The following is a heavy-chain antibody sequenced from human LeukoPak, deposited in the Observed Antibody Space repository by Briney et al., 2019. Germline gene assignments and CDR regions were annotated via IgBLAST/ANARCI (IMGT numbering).Heavy chain of an antibody. CDR3: AKDRSCSGSSCNVGS. Sequence: GGSLRLSCAASGFTFSSFAMSWVRQAPGKGLEWVSAISGSGGSTFYADSVKGRFTISRDNSKNTLFLQMNGLRAEDTAVYYCAKDRSCSGSSCNVGSWGQGAMVTVSS. J-gene: IGHJ3*01. D-gene: IGHD2-2*01. CDR1: GFTFSSFA. CDR2: ISGSGGST. V-gene: IGHV3-23*01.